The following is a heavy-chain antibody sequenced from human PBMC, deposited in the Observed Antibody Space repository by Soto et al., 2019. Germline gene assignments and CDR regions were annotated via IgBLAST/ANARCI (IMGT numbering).Heavy chain of an antibody. CDR1: GGSISSSNW. CDR2: IYHSGST. CDR3: ARDRVTMVRGVTFYWLDP. J-gene: IGHJ5*02. Sequence: SETLSLTCAVSGGSISSSNWWSWVRQPPGKGLEWIGEIYHSGSTNYNPSLKSRVTISVDKSKNQFSLKLSSVTAADTAVYYCARDRVTMVRGVTFYWLDPWGQGTLVTVPQ. D-gene: IGHD3-10*01. V-gene: IGHV4-4*02.